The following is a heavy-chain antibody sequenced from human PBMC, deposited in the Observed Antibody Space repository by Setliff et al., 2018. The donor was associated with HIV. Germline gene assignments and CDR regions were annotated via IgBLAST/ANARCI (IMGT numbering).Heavy chain of an antibody. V-gene: IGHV4-4*02. CDR3: ARSAYDILTGEWYFDY. Sequence: SETLSLTCTVSGDSIDSPHCWSWVRQSLEKGLEWIGEVCQRGGINYYPFFWSRAIISMDKPRSYFSLRLTSVTAADTAVYYCARSAYDILTGEWYFDYWGQGTLVTVSS. D-gene: IGHD3-9*01. J-gene: IGHJ4*02. CDR2: VCQRGGI. CDR1: GDSIDSPHC.